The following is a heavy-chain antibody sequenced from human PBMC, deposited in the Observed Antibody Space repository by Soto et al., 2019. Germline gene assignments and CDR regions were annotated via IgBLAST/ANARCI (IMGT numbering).Heavy chain of an antibody. V-gene: IGHV3-30*18. J-gene: IGHJ4*02. CDR2: ISYDGSNK. D-gene: IGHD5-12*01. CDR3: AKSDGYNYFDY. Sequence: QVQLVESGGGVVQPGRSLRLSCVASGFTFSSYGMHWVRQAPGKGLEWVAVISYDGSNKYYADSVKGRFTISRDNSKNTLYLQMNSLRAEDTAVYYCAKSDGYNYFDYWGQGTLVTVSS. CDR1: GFTFSSYG.